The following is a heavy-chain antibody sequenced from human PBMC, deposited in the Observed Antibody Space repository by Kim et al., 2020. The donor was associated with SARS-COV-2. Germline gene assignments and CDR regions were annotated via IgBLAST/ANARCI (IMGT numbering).Heavy chain of an antibody. CDR1: GFTFSSYG. CDR3: AKAHEVYAFDI. J-gene: IGHJ3*02. CDR2: ISYDGSNK. D-gene: IGHD2-8*01. V-gene: IGHV3-30*18. Sequence: GGSLRLSCAASGFTFSSYGMHWVRQAPGKGLEWVAVISYDGSNKYYADSVKGRFTISRDNSKNTLYLQMNSLRAEDTAVYYCAKAHEVYAFDIWGQGTMVTVSS.